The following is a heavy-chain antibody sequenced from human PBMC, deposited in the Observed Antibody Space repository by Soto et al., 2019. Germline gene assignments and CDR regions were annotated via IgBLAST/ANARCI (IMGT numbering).Heavy chain of an antibody. D-gene: IGHD2-2*02. CDR3: ASTIVVVPAAIAWFDP. CDR1: GFTFTSSA. V-gene: IGHV1-2*02. Sequence: ASVKVSCKASGFTFTSSAFQWVRQAPGQGLEWMGWINPNSGGTNYAQKFQGRVTMTRDTSISTAYMELSRLRSDDTAVYYCASTIVVVPAAIAWFDPWGQGTLVTVSS. CDR2: INPNSGGT. J-gene: IGHJ5*02.